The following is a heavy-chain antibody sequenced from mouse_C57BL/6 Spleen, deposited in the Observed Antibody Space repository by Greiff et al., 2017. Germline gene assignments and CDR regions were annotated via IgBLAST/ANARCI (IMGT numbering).Heavy chain of an antibody. Sequence: EVQRVESGPGLVKPSQSLSLTCSVTGYSITSGYYWNWIRQFPGNKLEWMGYISYDGSNNYNPSLKNRISITRDTSKNQFFLKLNSVTTEDTATYYCARDLGTVYFDYWGQGTTLTVSS. CDR3: ARDLGTVYFDY. V-gene: IGHV3-6*01. D-gene: IGHD3-1*01. J-gene: IGHJ2*01. CDR1: GYSITSGYY. CDR2: ISYDGSN.